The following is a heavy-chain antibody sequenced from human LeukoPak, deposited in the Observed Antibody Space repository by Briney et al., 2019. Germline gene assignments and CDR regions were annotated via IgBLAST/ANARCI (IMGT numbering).Heavy chain of an antibody. D-gene: IGHD3-10*01. V-gene: IGHV3-30*04. CDR3: ASLYYYGSGSYYNDY. J-gene: IGHJ4*02. CDR2: ISYDGSNK. CDR1: GFTFSSYA. Sequence: GGSLRLSCAASGFTFSSYAMHWVRQAPGKGLEWVAVISYDGSNKYYADSVKGRFTISRDNSKNTLYLQMNSLRAEDTAVYYCASLYYYGSGSYYNDYWGQGTLVTVSS.